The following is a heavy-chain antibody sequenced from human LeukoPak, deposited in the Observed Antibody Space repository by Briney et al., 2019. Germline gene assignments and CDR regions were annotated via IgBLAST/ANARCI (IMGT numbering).Heavy chain of an antibody. J-gene: IGHJ4*02. Sequence: SSETLSLTCTVSGGSISSYYWSWIRQPPGKGLEWIGYIYYSGSTNYNPSLKSRVTISVDTSKNQFSLKLSSVTAADTAVYYCARRRCGGDCPLDYWGQGTLVTVSS. CDR1: GGSISSYY. D-gene: IGHD2-21*02. CDR3: ARRRCGGDCPLDY. V-gene: IGHV4-59*08. CDR2: IYYSGST.